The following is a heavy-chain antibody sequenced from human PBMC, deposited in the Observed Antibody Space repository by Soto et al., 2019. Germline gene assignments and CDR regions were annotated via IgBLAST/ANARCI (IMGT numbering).Heavy chain of an antibody. D-gene: IGHD6-13*01. CDR2: IDPIDSYT. J-gene: IGHJ5*02. V-gene: IGHV5-10-1*01. CDR3: ARLGQQVVGDWFDP. Sequence: WESLKISCQGSGYSFTSYWISWVRQMPGKGLEWMGRIDPIDSYTNYSPSFQGHVTLSVDKSISTAYLQWSSLKASDTAMYYCARLGQQVVGDWFDPWGQGTLVTVSS. CDR1: GYSFTSYW.